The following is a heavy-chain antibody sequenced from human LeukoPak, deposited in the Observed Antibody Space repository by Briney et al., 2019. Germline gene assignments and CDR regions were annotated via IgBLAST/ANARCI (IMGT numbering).Heavy chain of an antibody. CDR2: IYYSGST. D-gene: IGHD3-10*01. V-gene: IGHV4-59*01. CDR3: VGEKSFFGEAI. Sequence: SETLSLTCTVSGGSISSYYWSWIRQPPEKGLEWIGYIYYSGSTNYNPSLKSRVAISVDTFKSRVSLTVTSVTAADTAVYYCVGEKSFFGEAIWSQGTLVTVSS. J-gene: IGHJ3*02. CDR1: GGSISSYY.